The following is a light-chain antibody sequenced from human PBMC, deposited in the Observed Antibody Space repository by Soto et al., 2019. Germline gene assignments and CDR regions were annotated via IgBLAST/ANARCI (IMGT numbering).Light chain of an antibody. CDR1: SSDVGGYNY. J-gene: IGLJ2*01. CDR2: DVI. Sequence: QSALTQPPSASGSPGQSVTISCTGTSSDVGGYNYVSWYQHHPGKAPKLMLYDVIKRPSGVPDRFSGSKSGNTASLTVSGLQAEDAADYYCSSYGGSNNFVVFGGGTKLTVL. V-gene: IGLV2-8*01. CDR3: SSYGGSNNFVV.